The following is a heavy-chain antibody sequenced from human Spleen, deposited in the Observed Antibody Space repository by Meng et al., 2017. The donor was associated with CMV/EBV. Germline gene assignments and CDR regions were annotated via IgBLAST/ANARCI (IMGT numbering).Heavy chain of an antibody. CDR3: ARDPYSTYYYYGMDV. J-gene: IGHJ6*02. CDR2: INSDGSST. V-gene: IGHV3-74*01. D-gene: IGHD4-11*01. CDR1: EFTFSSYW. Sequence: GGSLRLSCAASEFTFSSYWMHWVRQAPGKGLVWVSRINSDGSSTSYADSVKGRFTISRDNAKNTLYLQMNSLRAEDTAVYYCARDPYSTYYYYGMDVWGQGTTVTVSS.